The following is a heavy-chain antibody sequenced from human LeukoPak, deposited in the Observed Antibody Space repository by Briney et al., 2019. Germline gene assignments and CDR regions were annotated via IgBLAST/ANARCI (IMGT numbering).Heavy chain of an antibody. V-gene: IGHV1-46*01. CDR2: INPRGGST. CDR1: GYTFTSYY. J-gene: IGHJ6*03. D-gene: IGHD3-10*01. Sequence: KPGASVKVSCKASGYTFTSYYMHWVRQAPGQGLEWMGIINPRGGSTSYAQKFQGRVTITRDMSTSTVYMELSSLRSEDTAVYYCARESCYGSGSYCDYYYYMDVWGQGTLVTVSS. CDR3: ARESCYGSGSYCDYYYYMDV.